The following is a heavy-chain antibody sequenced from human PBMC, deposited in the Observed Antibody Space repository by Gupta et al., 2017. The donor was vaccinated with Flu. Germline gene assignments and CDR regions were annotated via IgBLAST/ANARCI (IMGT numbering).Heavy chain of an antibody. CDR3: ARRRGGAMGYFY. CDR2: IYYSGST. CDR1: GGSISSSSYY. V-gene: IGHV4-39*01. J-gene: IGHJ4*02. D-gene: IGHD3-22*01. Sequence: QLQLQESGPGLVKPSETLSLTCTVSGGSISSSSYYWGWIRQPPGKGLEWIGSIYYSGSTYYNPSLKSRVTISVDTSKNQFSLKLSSVTAADTAVYYCARRRGGAMGYFYWGQGTLVTVSS.